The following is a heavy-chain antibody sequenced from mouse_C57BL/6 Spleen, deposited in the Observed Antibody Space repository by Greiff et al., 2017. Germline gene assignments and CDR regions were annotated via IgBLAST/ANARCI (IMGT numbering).Heavy chain of an antibody. Sequence: VQLQQPGAELVRPGFSVKLSCKASGYTFTSYWMDWVKQRPGQGLEWIGNIYPSDSETHYNQKFKDKATLTVDKSSSTAYMQLSSLTSEDSAVYYCARGAYYYGSSYVDYWGQGTTLTVSS. D-gene: IGHD1-1*01. CDR3: ARGAYYYGSSYVDY. CDR2: IYPSDSET. V-gene: IGHV1-61*01. J-gene: IGHJ2*01. CDR1: GYTFTSYW.